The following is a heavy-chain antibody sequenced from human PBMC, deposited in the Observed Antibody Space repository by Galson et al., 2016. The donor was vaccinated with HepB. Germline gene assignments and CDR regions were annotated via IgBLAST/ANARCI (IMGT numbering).Heavy chain of an antibody. J-gene: IGHJ4*02. D-gene: IGHD3-22*01. CDR1: GFTFSSSA. V-gene: IGHV3-7*03. Sequence: SLRLSCAASGFTFSSSAMSWVRQAPGKGLEWVANIKQDGSEKYYVDSVKGRFTISRDKSKNTLYLQMNSLRAEDTAVYYCAKGIGYYDSSGYDNFDYWGQGTLVTVSS. CDR2: IKQDGSEK. CDR3: AKGIGYYDSSGYDNFDY.